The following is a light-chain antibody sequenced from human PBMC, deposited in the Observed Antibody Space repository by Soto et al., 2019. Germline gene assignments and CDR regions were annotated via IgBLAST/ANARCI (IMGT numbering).Light chain of an antibody. CDR2: GNS. V-gene: IGLV1-40*01. Sequence: QPVLTQPPSVSGAPGQRVTISCTGSSSNIGAGYDVHWYQQLPGTAPKLLIYGNSNRPSGVPDRFSGSKSGTSASLAITGHQAEDEADYYCQSYDSGLSGSGFGGGTKLIVL. J-gene: IGLJ3*02. CDR1: SSNIGAGYD. CDR3: QSYDSGLSGSG.